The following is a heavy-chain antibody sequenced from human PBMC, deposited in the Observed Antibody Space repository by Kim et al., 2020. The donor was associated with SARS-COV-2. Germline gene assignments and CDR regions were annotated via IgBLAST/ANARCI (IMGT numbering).Heavy chain of an antibody. Sequence: SETLSLTCAVYGGSFSGYYWSWIRQPPGKGLEWIGEINHSGSTNYNPSLKSRVTISVDTSKNQFSLKLSSVTAADTAVYYCANGNDFRTNWFDPWGQGTLVTVSS. V-gene: IGHV4-34*01. CDR2: INHSGST. CDR3: ANGNDFRTNWFDP. D-gene: IGHD1-1*01. J-gene: IGHJ5*02. CDR1: GGSFSGYY.